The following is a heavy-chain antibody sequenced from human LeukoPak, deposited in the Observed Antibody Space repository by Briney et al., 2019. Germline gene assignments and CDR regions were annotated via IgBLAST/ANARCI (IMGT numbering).Heavy chain of an antibody. CDR1: GFTFSSYS. CDR3: ASHLGEQLDY. V-gene: IGHV3-21*01. D-gene: IGHD1-1*01. CDR2: ISSSSSYI. Sequence: GGSLRLSCAASGFTFSSYSMNGVRQAPGKGLEWVSSISSSSSYIYYADSVKGRFTISRDNAKNSLYLQMNSLRAEDTAVYYCASHLGEQLDYWGQGTLVTVSS. J-gene: IGHJ4*02.